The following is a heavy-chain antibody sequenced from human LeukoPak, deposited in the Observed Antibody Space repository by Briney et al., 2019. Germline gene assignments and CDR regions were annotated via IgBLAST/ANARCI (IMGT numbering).Heavy chain of an antibody. CDR1: GYTFTSYG. D-gene: IGHD3-22*01. Sequence: ASVKVSCKASGYTFTSYGISWVRQAPGQGLEWMGWISAYNGNTNYAQKLQGRVTMTTDTPTSTAYMELRSLRSDDTAVYYCARDFKGNYYDSSGYYYVLDYWGQGTLVTVSS. CDR3: ARDFKGNYYDSSGYYYVLDY. CDR2: ISAYNGNT. J-gene: IGHJ4*02. V-gene: IGHV1-18*01.